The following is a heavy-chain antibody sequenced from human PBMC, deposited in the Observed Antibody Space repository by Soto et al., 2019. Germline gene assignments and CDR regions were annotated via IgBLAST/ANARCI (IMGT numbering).Heavy chain of an antibody. CDR1: GCSVSSNSAA. J-gene: IGHJ4*02. V-gene: IGHV6-1*01. CDR3: ARGSGSGSYWVDY. Sequence: SHTLSLTCAISGCSVSSNSAAWILIRQSPSRGLEWLGTTYYRSKWYNDYAVSVKSRITINPDTSKNQFSLQLNSVTPEDTAVYYCARGSGSGSYWVDYWGQGTLVTVSS. CDR2: TYYRSKWYN. D-gene: IGHD3-10*01.